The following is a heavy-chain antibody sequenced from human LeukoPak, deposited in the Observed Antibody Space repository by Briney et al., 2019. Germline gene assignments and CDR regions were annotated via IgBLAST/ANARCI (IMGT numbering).Heavy chain of an antibody. CDR2: IYSSGSA. D-gene: IGHD3-16*01. V-gene: IGHV4-4*07. CDR1: DGSFTNYY. Sequence: PSETLSLTCTVSDGSFTNYYWSWIRQPAGKGLEWIGRIYSSGSANYNPSLKSRVTMSVDTSKHQFSLRLISVTAADTAVYFCARARGDSPRIYYYMGVWGKGTTVTVSS. J-gene: IGHJ6*03. CDR3: ARARGDSPRIYYYMGV.